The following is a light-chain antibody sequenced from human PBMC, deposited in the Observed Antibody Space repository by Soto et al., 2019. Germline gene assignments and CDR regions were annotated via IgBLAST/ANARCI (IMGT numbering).Light chain of an antibody. CDR3: QQYNNWPLT. CDR1: QSISTN. Sequence: EVVMTQSPATXAXXPXXXXXXXXRASQSISTNLAWYQQKPGQAPRLLIYGASTRATGIPARFSGSGSGTEFTLTISSLQSEDFAVYYCQQYNNWPLTFGGGTKVDIK. J-gene: IGKJ4*01. CDR2: GAS. V-gene: IGKV3-15*01.